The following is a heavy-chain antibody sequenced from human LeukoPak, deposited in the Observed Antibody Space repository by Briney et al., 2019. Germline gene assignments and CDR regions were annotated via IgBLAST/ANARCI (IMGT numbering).Heavy chain of an antibody. Sequence: PGGSLRLSCEASGFTFSKYWMPWVRQAPGKGLVWVSRIDPDGSSTNYADSVKGRFTISRDNAKNTLYLQLNSLRAEDTAVYYCAREDYSNYAPYFDYWGQGTLVTVSS. V-gene: IGHV3-74*01. D-gene: IGHD4-11*01. CDR1: GFTFSKYW. CDR3: AREDYSNYAPYFDY. J-gene: IGHJ4*02. CDR2: IDPDGSST.